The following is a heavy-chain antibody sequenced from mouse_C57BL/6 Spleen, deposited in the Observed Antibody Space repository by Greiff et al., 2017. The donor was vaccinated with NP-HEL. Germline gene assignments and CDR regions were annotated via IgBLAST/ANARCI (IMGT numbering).Heavy chain of an antibody. J-gene: IGHJ3*01. CDR3: ARRERYSPWFAY. D-gene: IGHD2-12*01. V-gene: IGHV1-50*01. CDR1: GYTFTSYW. CDR2: IDPSDSYT. Sequence: QVQLQQPGAELVKPGASVKLSCKASGYTFTSYWMQWVKQRPGQGLEWIGEIDPSDSYTNYNQKFKGKATLTVDTSSSTAYMQLSSLTSEDSAVYYCARRERYSPWFAYWGQGTLVTVSA.